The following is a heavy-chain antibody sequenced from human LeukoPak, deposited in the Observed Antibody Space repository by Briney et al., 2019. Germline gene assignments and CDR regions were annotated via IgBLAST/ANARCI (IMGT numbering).Heavy chain of an antibody. V-gene: IGHV1-69*04. CDR3: ARGKESLVWFDP. CDR1: GGTFSSYA. CDR2: IIPIFGIA. D-gene: IGHD1-26*01. J-gene: IGHJ5*02. Sequence: SVKVSCKASGGTFSSYAISWVRQAPGEGLEWMGRIIPIFGIANYAQKFQGRVTITADKSTSTAYMELSSVRSEDTAVYYCARGKESLVWFDPWGQGTLVTVSS.